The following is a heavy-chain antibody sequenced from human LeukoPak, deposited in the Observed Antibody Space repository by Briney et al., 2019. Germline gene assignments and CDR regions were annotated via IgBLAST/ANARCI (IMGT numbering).Heavy chain of an antibody. CDR3: TRSRRGSAMVRGAWYYFDY. CDR2: IIPIFGTA. Sequence: ASVKLSCKASGGTFSSYAISWVRQARGQGLEWMGGIIPIFGTANYAQKFQGRVTITTDESTSTAYMELSSLRSEDTAVYYCTRSRRGSAMVRGAWYYFDYWGQGTLVTVSS. V-gene: IGHV1-69*05. CDR1: GGTFSSYA. D-gene: IGHD3-10*01. J-gene: IGHJ4*02.